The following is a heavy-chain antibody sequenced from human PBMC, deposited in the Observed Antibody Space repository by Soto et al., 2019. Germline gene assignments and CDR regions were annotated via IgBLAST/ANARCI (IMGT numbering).Heavy chain of an antibody. CDR3: ANLWFAELYAFDI. CDR1: GYTFTSYA. D-gene: IGHD3-10*01. V-gene: IGHV1-3*01. J-gene: IGHJ3*02. CDR2: INAGNGNT. Sequence: ASVKVSCKASGYTFTSYAMHWVRQAPGQRLEWMGWINAGNGNTKYSQKFQGRVTITRDTSASTAYMELSSLRSEDTAVYYCANLWFAELYAFDIWGQGTMVTVSS.